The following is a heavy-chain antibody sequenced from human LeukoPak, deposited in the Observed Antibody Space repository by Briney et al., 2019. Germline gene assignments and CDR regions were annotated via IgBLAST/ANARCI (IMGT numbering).Heavy chain of an antibody. V-gene: IGHV4-59*01. J-gene: IGHJ1*01. CDR3: AIGNSHDAEYSQH. CDR2: IYYSGST. D-gene: IGHD4-23*01. Sequence: PSETLSLTCTVSGGSISSYYWSWIRQPPGKGLEWIGYIYYSGSTNYNPSLKSRVTISVDTSKNQFSLKLSSVTAADTAVYYCAIGNSHDAEYSQHWGQGTLVTVSS. CDR1: GGSISSYY.